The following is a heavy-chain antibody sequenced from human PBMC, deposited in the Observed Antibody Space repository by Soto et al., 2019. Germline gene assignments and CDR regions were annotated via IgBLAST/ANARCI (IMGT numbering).Heavy chain of an antibody. CDR1: GYTFTSYD. CDR2: INPSGGST. CDR3: ARDPSALDVDTAMLDY. Sequence: ASVKVSCKASGYTFTSYDINWVRQAPGQGLEWMGIINPSGGSTSYAQKFQGRVTMTRDTSTSTVYMELSSLRYEDTAFYYCARDPSALDVDTAMLDYWGQGTLVTVSS. J-gene: IGHJ4*02. D-gene: IGHD5-18*01. V-gene: IGHV1-46*01.